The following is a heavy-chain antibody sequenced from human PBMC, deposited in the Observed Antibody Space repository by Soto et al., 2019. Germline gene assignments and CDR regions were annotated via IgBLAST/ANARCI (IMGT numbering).Heavy chain of an antibody. V-gene: IGHV3-48*02. CDR1: GFTFSNYN. Sequence: GGSLRVSCAASGFTFSNYNMNWVRQAPWKGLEWVSYISSSSDSMNYADSVKGRFTVSRDNAKNSLFLQMNSLRDEDTAVYYCARPPLGWIDRKSVVFDSWGQGTLVTVSS. J-gene: IGHJ4*02. D-gene: IGHD3-22*01. CDR2: ISSSSDSM. CDR3: ARPPLGWIDRKSVVFDS.